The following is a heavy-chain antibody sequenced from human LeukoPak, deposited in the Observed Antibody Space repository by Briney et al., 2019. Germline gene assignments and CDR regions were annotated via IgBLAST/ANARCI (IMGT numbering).Heavy chain of an antibody. Sequence: SETLSLTCTVSGGSISSGDYYWSWIRQPPGKGLEWIGYIYYSGSTYYNPSLKSRVTISVDTSKNQFSLKLGAVTAADTAVYYCARLDSSGTAAIDYWGQGTLVTVSS. V-gene: IGHV4-30-4*08. D-gene: IGHD3-22*01. CDR1: GGSISSGDYY. J-gene: IGHJ4*02. CDR3: ARLDSSGTAAIDY. CDR2: IYYSGST.